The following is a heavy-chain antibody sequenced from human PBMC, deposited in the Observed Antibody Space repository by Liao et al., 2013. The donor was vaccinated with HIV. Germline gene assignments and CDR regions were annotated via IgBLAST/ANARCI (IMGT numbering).Heavy chain of an antibody. J-gene: IGHJ4*02. CDR2: INHSGST. V-gene: IGHV4-34*01. D-gene: IGHD3-3*01. Sequence: QVQLQQWGAGLLKPSETLSLTCAVHGGSFNAYHWSWIRQPPGKGLEWIGEINHSGSTNYNPSLKSRVTISVDTSKNQFSLKLSSVTAADTAVYYCARGTIFGPDYWGQGTLVTVSS. CDR1: GGSFNAYH. CDR3: ARGTIFGPDY.